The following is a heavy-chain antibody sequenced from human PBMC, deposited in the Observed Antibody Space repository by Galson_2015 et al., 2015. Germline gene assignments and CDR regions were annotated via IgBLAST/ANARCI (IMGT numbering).Heavy chain of an antibody. Sequence: SLRLSCAASGFTFSSYAMSWVRQAPGKGLEWVSGIDGSGASTYYADSVKGRFTISRDNSKITLYPQMNSLGAEDTAVYYCAKERRGYSYVRQFDYWGQGTLVTVSS. D-gene: IGHD5-18*01. V-gene: IGHV3-23*01. CDR2: IDGSGAST. J-gene: IGHJ4*02. CDR3: AKERRGYSYVRQFDY. CDR1: GFTFSSYA.